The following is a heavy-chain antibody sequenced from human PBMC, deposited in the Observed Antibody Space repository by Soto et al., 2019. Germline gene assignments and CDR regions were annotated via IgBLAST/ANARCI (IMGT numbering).Heavy chain of an antibody. CDR1: GDTFSLYP. Sequence: GASVKVSCKVSGDTFSLYPINWVRQAPGQGLEWLGNIIAIFPTANYAQQFQGRLTITADKLTSTSHMELRGLRSEDTAVYYCARGFSAGKGSPPDFWGQGSLVTVAS. V-gene: IGHV1-69*06. CDR3: ARGFSAGKGSPPDF. J-gene: IGHJ4*02. D-gene: IGHD6-13*01. CDR2: IIAIFPTA.